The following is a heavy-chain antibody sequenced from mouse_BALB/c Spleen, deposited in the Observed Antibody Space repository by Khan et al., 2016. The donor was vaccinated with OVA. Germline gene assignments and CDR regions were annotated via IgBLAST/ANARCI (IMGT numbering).Heavy chain of an antibody. V-gene: IGHV3-2*02. J-gene: IGHJ2*01. CDR2: ISYSGSP. CDR3: ARTARIKY. CDR1: GYSITSGYG. Sequence: EVQLQESGPGLVKPSQSLSLTCTVTGYSITSGYGWNWIRQFPGNILEWMGYISYSGSPNYNPYLKSRISITRETSKNQFFLQLNSVTTEDTATYYCARTARIKYWGQGTTLTVSS. D-gene: IGHD1-2*01.